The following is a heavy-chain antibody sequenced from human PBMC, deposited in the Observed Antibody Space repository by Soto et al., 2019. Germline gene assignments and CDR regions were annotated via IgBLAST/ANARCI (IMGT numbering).Heavy chain of an antibody. J-gene: IGHJ6*02. CDR2: ISYDGSNK. V-gene: IGHV3-30*18. CDR1: GFTFSSYG. Sequence: QVQLVESGGGVVQPGRSLRLSCAASGFTFSSYGMHWVRQAPGKGLEWVAVISYDGSNKYYADPVKGRFTISRDNSKNXLYLQMNSLRAEDTAVYYCAKDPFGGTYYYYGMDVWGQGTTVTVSS. CDR3: AKDPFGGTYYYYGMDV. D-gene: IGHD1-26*01.